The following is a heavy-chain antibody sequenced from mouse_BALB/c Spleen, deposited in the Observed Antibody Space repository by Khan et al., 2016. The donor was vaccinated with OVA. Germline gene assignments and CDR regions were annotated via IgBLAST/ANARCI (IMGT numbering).Heavy chain of an antibody. Sequence: EVQLQESGPGLVKPSQSLSLTCTVTGYSITSDYAWNWIRQFPGNKLEWMGYISYSGSTNFNPALKSRSSITRDTPKNQFFLQLNSVTTEDTATYDCARHGSQYNYAMDYWGQGTSVTVSS. D-gene: IGHD2-2*01. J-gene: IGHJ4*01. CDR1: GYSITSDYA. V-gene: IGHV3-2*02. CDR3: ARHGSQYNYAMDY. CDR2: ISYSGST.